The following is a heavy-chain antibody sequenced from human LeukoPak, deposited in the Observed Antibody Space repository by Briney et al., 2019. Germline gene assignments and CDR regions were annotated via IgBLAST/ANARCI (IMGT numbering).Heavy chain of an antibody. V-gene: IGHV3-74*01. J-gene: IGHJ4*02. CDR1: GFTFSSYW. D-gene: IGHD1-26*01. Sequence: GGSLRLSCAASGFTFSSYWMHWVRQAPGKGLVWVSRINGDGSSTTYADSVKGRFTISRDNAKNTLYLQMNSLRAEDTAVYYCARDYSGTYRSDYWGQGILVTVSS. CDR2: INGDGSST. CDR3: ARDYSGTYRSDY.